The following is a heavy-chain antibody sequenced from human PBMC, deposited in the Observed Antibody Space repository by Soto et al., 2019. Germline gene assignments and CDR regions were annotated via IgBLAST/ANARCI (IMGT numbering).Heavy chain of an antibody. CDR1: GFTFSSYA. D-gene: IGHD3-3*01. CDR2: ISSNGGST. J-gene: IGHJ6*02. Sequence: PGGSLRLSCSASGFTFSSYAMHWVRQAPGKGLEYVSAISSNGGSTYYADSVKGRFTISRDNSKNTLYLQMSSLRAEDTAVYYCVKANTIFGVVRSYYYGMDVWGQGTTVTVSS. V-gene: IGHV3-64D*06. CDR3: VKANTIFGVVRSYYYGMDV.